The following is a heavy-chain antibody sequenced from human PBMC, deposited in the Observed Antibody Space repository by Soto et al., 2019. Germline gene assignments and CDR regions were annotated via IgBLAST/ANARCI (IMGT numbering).Heavy chain of an antibody. CDR1: GGTFSRYA. V-gene: IGHV1-46*01. J-gene: IGHJ6*02. Sequence: ASVKVSWKACGGTFSRYAISWVRQAPGQGLEWMGIINPSGGSTSYAQKFQGRVTMTRDTSTSTVYMELSSLRSEDTAVYYCARDWARLYGMDVWGQGTTVTVSS. D-gene: IGHD3-16*01. CDR3: ARDWARLYGMDV. CDR2: INPSGGST.